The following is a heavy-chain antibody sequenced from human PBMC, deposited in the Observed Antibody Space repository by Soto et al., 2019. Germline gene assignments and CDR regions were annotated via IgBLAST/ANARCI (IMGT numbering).Heavy chain of an antibody. CDR3: ARGGGLSGYDFDY. D-gene: IGHD5-12*01. J-gene: IGHJ4*02. Sequence: PSETLSLTCTVSGGSISSGDYYWSWIRQPPGKGLEWIGYIYYSGSTYYNPSLKSRVTISVDTSKNQFSLKLSSVTAADTAVCYCARGGGLSGYDFDYWGQGTLVTVSS. CDR1: GGSISSGDYY. CDR2: IYYSGST. V-gene: IGHV4-30-4*01.